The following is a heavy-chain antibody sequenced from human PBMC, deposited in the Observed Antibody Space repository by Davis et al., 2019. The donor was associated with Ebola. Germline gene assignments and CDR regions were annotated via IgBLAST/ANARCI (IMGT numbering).Heavy chain of an antibody. D-gene: IGHD3-22*01. J-gene: IGHJ4*02. CDR3: AKLGRSSDYFGRHFGW. CDR1: GYSFSTYW. Sequence: GESLKISCKVSGYSFSTYWIGWVRQIPGRGLEWMGTVYPGDSDTRYSPSFQGHVTISADRSTNTAYLQWSNLRASDTAIYYCAKLGRSSDYFGRHFGWWGQGTLVTVSS. CDR2: VYPGDSDT. V-gene: IGHV5-51*01.